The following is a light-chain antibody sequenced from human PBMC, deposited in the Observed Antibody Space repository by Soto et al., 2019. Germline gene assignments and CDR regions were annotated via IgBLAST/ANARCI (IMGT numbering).Light chain of an antibody. CDR2: RNN. CDR3: AAWDDSLSGPL. J-gene: IGLJ2*01. CDR1: SSNIGSNY. Sequence: QSVLTQPPSSSGTPGQRVTISCSGSSSNIGSNYVYWYQQLPGTAPKLLIYRNNQLPSGVPDRFSGSKSGTSASLAISGPRSEDEAEYYGAAWDDSLSGPLFGGGTKLTVL. V-gene: IGLV1-47*01.